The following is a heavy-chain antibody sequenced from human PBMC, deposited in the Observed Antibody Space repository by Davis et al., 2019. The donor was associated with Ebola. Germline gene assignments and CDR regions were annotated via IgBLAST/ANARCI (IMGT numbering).Heavy chain of an antibody. CDR3: ARQTTAGSFDY. J-gene: IGHJ4*02. CDR1: GGSISSYY. V-gene: IGHV4-59*08. D-gene: IGHD4-11*01. Sequence: PGGSLRLSCTVSGGSISSYYWSWIRQPPGKGLEWIGYIYYSGSTNYNPSLKSRVTISVDTSKNQFSLKLSSVTAADTAVYYCARQTTAGSFDYWGQGTLVTVSS. CDR2: IYYSGST.